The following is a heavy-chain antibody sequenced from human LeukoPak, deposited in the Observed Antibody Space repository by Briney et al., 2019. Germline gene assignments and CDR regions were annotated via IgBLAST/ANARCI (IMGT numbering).Heavy chain of an antibody. CDR2: ISGGGGGT. D-gene: IGHD2-15*01. CDR3: AKDAGGSAVDTLDV. CDR1: GFTFSSNA. Sequence: PGGSLRLSCAGSGFTFSSNAMTWVRQAPGKGLEWVSNISGGGGGTYYADSVKGRFTISRDSSKNTLYLQMNSLRAEDTAVYYCAKDAGGSAVDTLDVWGQGTTVTVSS. V-gene: IGHV3-23*01. J-gene: IGHJ6*02.